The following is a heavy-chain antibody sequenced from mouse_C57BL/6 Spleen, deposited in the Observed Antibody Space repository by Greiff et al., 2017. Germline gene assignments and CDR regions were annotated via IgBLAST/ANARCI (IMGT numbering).Heavy chain of an antibody. CDR1: GYTFTSYW. V-gene: IGHV1-53*01. J-gene: IGHJ3*01. CDR3: ARLEIYYDYDVAY. Sequence: VKLVESGTELVKPGASVKLSCKASGYTFTSYWMHWVKQRPGQGLEWIGNINPSTGGPNYNEKFKSKATLTVAKSPSTAYMRLSSLTSEYSAVYYCARLEIYYDYDVAYWGQVTLVTVSA. CDR2: INPSTGGP. D-gene: IGHD2-4*01.